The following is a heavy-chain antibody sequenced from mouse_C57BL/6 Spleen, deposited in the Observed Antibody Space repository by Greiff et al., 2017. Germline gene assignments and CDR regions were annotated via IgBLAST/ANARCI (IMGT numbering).Heavy chain of an antibody. D-gene: IGHD1-1*01. CDR2: IDPSDSET. CDR1: GYTFTSYW. CDR3: ARGTTVGAMDY. V-gene: IGHV1-52*01. J-gene: IGHJ4*01. Sequence: VKLQQPGAELVRPGSSVKLSCKASGYTFTSYWMHWVKQRPIQGLEWIGNIDPSDSETHYNQKFKDKATLTVDKSSSTAYMQLSSLTSEDSAVYYCARGTTVGAMDYWGQGTSVTVSS.